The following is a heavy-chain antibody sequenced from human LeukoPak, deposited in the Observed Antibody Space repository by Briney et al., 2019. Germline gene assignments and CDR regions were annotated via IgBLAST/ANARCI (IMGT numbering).Heavy chain of an antibody. Sequence: ASVKVSCKASGYTFTGYYMHWVRQAPGQGLEWMGWINPNSGGTNYAQKFQGRVTMTEDTSTDTAYMELSSLRSEDTAVYYCARVFITAAAGRTEYFQHWGQGTLVTVSS. D-gene: IGHD6-13*01. V-gene: IGHV1-2*02. CDR1: GYTFTGYY. J-gene: IGHJ1*01. CDR3: ARVFITAAAGRTEYFQH. CDR2: INPNSGGT.